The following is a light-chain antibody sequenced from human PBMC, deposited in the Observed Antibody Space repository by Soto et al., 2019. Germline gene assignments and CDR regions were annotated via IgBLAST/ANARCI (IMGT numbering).Light chain of an antibody. CDR3: SSYTLRNTLVL. V-gene: IGLV2-14*01. CDR1: SSDVGGYTF. J-gene: IGLJ3*02. CDR2: EVS. Sequence: QSALTQPASVSGSPGQSITISCTGTSSDVGGYTFVSWYPQHPGKAHRLIIYEVSSRLSGVSYRFSGSKSGNTASLPISGLQAEEEADYYCSSYTLRNTLVLFGGGTKLTVL.